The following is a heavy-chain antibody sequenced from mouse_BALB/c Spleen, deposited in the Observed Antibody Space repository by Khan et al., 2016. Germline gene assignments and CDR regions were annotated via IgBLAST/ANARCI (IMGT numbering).Heavy chain of an antibody. V-gene: IGHV3-2*02. CDR2: ISYSGST. CDR3: ARSARIKY. D-gene: IGHD1-2*01. CDR1: GYSITSGYG. Sequence: EVQLQESGPGLVKPSQSLSLTCTVTGYSITSGYGWNWIRQFPGNKLEWMGYISYSGSTNYNPSLKSRISITLDTSKNQFFLHLNSVTTKDTAAYSCARSARIKYWGQGTTLTVSS. J-gene: IGHJ2*01.